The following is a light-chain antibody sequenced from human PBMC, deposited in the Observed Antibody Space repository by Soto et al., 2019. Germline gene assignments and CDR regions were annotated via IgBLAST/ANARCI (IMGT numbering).Light chain of an antibody. CDR3: QQYGSSPWT. CDR2: GAS. Sequence: EIVLTQSPGTLSLSPGERATLSCRASQSVSSSYLAWYQQKPGQAPRLLIYGASSRATGIPDRFSGSGSGTAFTLTLSRLEHEDFAVYYCQQYGSSPWTFGQGTMVEIK. J-gene: IGKJ1*01. V-gene: IGKV3-20*01. CDR1: QSVSSSY.